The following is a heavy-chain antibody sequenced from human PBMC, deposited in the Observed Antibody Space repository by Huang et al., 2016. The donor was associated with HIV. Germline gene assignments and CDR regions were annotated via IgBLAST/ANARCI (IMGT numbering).Heavy chain of an antibody. CDR2: VNPKRGNT. CDR1: GYAFTRYD. CDR3: ARAVRGYRNYDVPPSTSWGYWHYYMDA. V-gene: IGHV1-8*01. Sequence: QVQLVQSGAEVKKPGASVKVSCQASGYAFTRYDINWVRQAPAQGLEWMGGVNPKRGNTGDAQKFQGRVTITRTTSVTTAYMELNSLRSEDTAVYYCARAVRGYRNYDVPPSTSWGYWHYYMDAWGKGTTVTVSS. D-gene: IGHD3-3*01. J-gene: IGHJ6*03.